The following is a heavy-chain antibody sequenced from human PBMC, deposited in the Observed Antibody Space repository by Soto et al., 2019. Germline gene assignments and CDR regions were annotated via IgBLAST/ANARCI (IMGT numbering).Heavy chain of an antibody. CDR2: IYPGDSDT. D-gene: IGHD2-15*01. Sequence: GESLKISCKGSGYSFTSYWIGWVRQMPGKGLEWMGIIYPGDSDTRYSPSFQGQVTISAAKAISTAYLQWRSLQASDSAMYYCARRLYSSGGSCYSYFFYCSDVLCQGTTVAASS. CDR1: GYSFTSYW. CDR3: ARRLYSSGGSCYSYFFYCSDV. J-gene: IGHJ6*02. V-gene: IGHV5-51*01.